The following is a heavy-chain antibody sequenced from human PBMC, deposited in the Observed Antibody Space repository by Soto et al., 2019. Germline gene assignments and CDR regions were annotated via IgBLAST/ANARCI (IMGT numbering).Heavy chain of an antibody. D-gene: IGHD5-12*01. CDR1: GGSISSYY. CDR3: ARDLPAYSGYPERAVDRGWFDP. J-gene: IGHJ5*02. V-gene: IGHV4-59*01. CDR2: SYYSGST. Sequence: SETLSLTCTGSGGSISSYYWSWIRQPPGKGLEWIGYSYYSGSTNYNPSLKSRGTISVDTSKNQFSLKLSSVTAADTAVYYCARDLPAYSGYPERAVDRGWFDPWGQGTLVTVSS.